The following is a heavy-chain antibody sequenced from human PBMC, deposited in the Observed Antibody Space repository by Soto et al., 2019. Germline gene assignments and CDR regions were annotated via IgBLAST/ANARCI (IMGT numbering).Heavy chain of an antibody. CDR1: GGSLSTYY. J-gene: IGHJ5*02. D-gene: IGHD1-20*01. V-gene: IGHV4-59*01. Sequence: SETLSLTCTVSGGSLSTYYWSWIRQPPGKGLEWIVYMSYSGSSNYNPSLKSRVTMSVDTSKNQVSLKLSSVTAADTAVYYCAQPRITSTADTFDPWGQGTLVTVSS. CDR2: MSYSGSS. CDR3: AQPRITSTADTFDP.